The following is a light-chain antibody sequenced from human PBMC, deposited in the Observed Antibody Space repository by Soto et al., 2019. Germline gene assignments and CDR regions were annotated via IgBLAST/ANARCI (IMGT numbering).Light chain of an antibody. CDR1: QSVLYNSNNKNY. CDR3: QQYYSTPVT. V-gene: IGKV4-1*01. Sequence: DIVMTQSPDSLAVSLGERATINCKSSQSVLYNSNNKNYLAWYQQKPGQPPKLLIYWASTRESGVPDRFSGSGSGKDFTLTISSLQAEDVAVYYCQQYYSTPVTFGGGTKVEIK. CDR2: WAS. J-gene: IGKJ4*01.